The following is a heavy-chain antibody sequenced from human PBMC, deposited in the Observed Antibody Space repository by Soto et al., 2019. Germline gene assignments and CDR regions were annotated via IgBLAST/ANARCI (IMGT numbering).Heavy chain of an antibody. CDR1: GGTFSSYA. CDR3: ASQPHPHYYDSSGTEYFQH. D-gene: IGHD3-22*01. J-gene: IGHJ1*01. V-gene: IGHV1-69*13. CDR2: IIPIFGTA. Sequence: GASVKVSCKASGGTFSSYAISWVRQAPGQGLEWMGGIIPIFGTANYAQKFQGRVTITADESTSTAYMELSSLRSEDTAVYYCASQPHPHYYDSSGTEYFQHWGQGTLVTVSS.